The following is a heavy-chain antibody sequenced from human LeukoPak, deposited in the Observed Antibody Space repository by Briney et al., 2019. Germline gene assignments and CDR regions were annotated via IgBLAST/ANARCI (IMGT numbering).Heavy chain of an antibody. V-gene: IGHV1-3*01. D-gene: IGHD6-13*01. CDR2: INAGNGNT. Sequence: EASVKVSCKASGYTFTSYAMHWVRQAPGQRLEWMGWINAGNGNTKYSQKFQGRVTITWDTSASTAYMELSSLRSEDTAVYYCARDQIVAAAGTRYYYYGMDVWGQGTTVTVSS. CDR1: GYTFTSYA. CDR3: ARDQIVAAAGTRYYYYGMDV. J-gene: IGHJ6*02.